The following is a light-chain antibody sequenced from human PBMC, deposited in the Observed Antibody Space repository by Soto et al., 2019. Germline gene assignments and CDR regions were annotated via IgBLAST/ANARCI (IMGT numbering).Light chain of an antibody. CDR1: TGAVTSGHY. V-gene: IGLV7-46*01. CDR2: DAS. J-gene: IGLJ1*01. Sequence: QAVVTQEPSLTVSPGGTVTLTCGSSTGAVTSGHYPYWFQQKPGQAPRTLIYDASNKHSWTPARFSGSLLGGKAALTLSGAQPEDEADYYCFLSYSGARVPVVFGPGTKLTVL. CDR3: FLSYSGARVPVV.